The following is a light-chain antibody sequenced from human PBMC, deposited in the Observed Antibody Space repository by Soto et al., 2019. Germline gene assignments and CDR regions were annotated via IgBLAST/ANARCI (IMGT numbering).Light chain of an antibody. CDR3: QLYGISPH. CDR2: ASS. J-gene: IGKJ5*01. Sequence: DIVMTQSPDTLSLSPGQSATLSCKTSQSRGSNFLAWYQHKPGQAPRLLIYASSNRATGIPDRFSGSASGTDFTLTINRLEPEDFAVYYCQLYGISPHFGQGTRLEIK. V-gene: IGKV3-20*01. CDR1: QSRGSNF.